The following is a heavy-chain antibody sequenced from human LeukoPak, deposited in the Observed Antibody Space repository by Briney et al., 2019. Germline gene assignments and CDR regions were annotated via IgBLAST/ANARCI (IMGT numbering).Heavy chain of an antibody. CDR2: IYYSGST. V-gene: IGHV4-30-4*01. CDR1: GGSTSSGDYY. Sequence: PSETLSLTCTVSGGSTSSGDYYWSWIRQPPGKGLEWIGYIYYSGSTYYNPSLKSRVTISVDTSKNQFSLKLSSVTAADTAVYYCARTDNSGYYFFDYWGQGTLVTVSS. J-gene: IGHJ4*02. D-gene: IGHD3-22*01. CDR3: ARTDNSGYYFFDY.